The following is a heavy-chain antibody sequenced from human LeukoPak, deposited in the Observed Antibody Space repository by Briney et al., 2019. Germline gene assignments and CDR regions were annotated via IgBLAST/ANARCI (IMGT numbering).Heavy chain of an antibody. CDR3: ATGINSGSYYYFDY. V-gene: IGHV1-2*06. CDR1: GYTFTGYY. D-gene: IGHD1-26*01. Sequence: ASVKVSCKAPGYTFTGYYMHWVRQAPGQGLEWMGRVNPHSGGTNHAQKFQGRLTMTRDTSISTAYMELSRLRSDDTALYYCATGINSGSYYYFDYWGQGTLVTVSS. CDR2: VNPHSGGT. J-gene: IGHJ4*02.